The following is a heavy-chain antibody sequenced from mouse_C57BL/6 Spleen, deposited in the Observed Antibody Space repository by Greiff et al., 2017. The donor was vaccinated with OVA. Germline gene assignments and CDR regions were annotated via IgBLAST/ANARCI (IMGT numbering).Heavy chain of an antibody. Sequence: EVNVVESGGGLVQPKGSLKLSCAASGFSFNTYAMNWVRQAPGKGLEWVARIRSKSNNYATYYADSVKDRFTISRDDSESMLYLQMNNLKTEDTAMYYCVRQTYGSSLWYFDVWGTGTTVTVSS. CDR1: GFSFNTYA. CDR2: IRSKSNNYAT. CDR3: VRQTYGSSLWYFDV. J-gene: IGHJ1*03. D-gene: IGHD1-1*01. V-gene: IGHV10-1*01.